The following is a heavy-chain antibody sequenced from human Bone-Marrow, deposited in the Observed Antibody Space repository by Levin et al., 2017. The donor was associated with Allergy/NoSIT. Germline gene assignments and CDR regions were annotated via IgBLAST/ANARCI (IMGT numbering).Heavy chain of an antibody. D-gene: IGHD6-13*01. V-gene: IGHV3-74*01. J-gene: IGHJ6*02. Sequence: GGSLRLSCAASGLTFSRYWMHWVRQAPGKGLVWVSHINSDGSKTNYADSVKGRFTISRDSAKNTLFLQMNSLRAEDTAVYYCATEAPAAEPQFGMAVWGQGTTVTVSS. CDR3: ATEAPAAEPQFGMAV. CDR1: GLTFSRYW. CDR2: INSDGSKT.